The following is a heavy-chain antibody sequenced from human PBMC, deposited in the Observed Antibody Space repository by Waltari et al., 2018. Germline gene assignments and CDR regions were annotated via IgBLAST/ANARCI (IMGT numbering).Heavy chain of an antibody. CDR1: GYTLTSSD. J-gene: IGHJ5*02. V-gene: IGHV1-8*01. CDR2: RNPNSGNT. CDR3: ARATKAQLRFDP. D-gene: IGHD2-2*01. Sequence: QVQLVQSGAEVKKPGASVKVSCKASGYTLTSSDINWVRQATGQGVEWMGWRNPNSGNTGYAQKFQGRVTMTRNTAIITAYMELSSLRSEDTAVYYCARATKAQLRFDPWGQGTLVTVSS.